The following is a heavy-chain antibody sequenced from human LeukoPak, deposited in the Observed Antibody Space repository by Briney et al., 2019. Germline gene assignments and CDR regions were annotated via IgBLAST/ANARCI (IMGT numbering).Heavy chain of an antibody. J-gene: IGHJ6*02. V-gene: IGHV4-59*01. CDR1: GGSISSYY. CDR3: ARGHYDILTGYYGMDV. Sequence: SSETLSLTCTVSGGSISSYYWGWIRQPPGKGLEWIGYIYYSGSTNYNPSLKSRVTISVDTSKNQFSLKLSSVTAADTAVYYCARGHYDILTGYYGMDVWGQGTTVTVSS. CDR2: IYYSGST. D-gene: IGHD3-9*01.